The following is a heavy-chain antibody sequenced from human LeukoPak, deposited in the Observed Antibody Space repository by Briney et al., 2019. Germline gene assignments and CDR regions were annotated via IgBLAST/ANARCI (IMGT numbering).Heavy chain of an antibody. CDR1: GFTFSSYA. J-gene: IGHJ4*02. Sequence: GGPLRLSCAASGFTFSSYAMSWVRQAPGKGLEWVSAISGSGGSTYYADSVKGRFTISRDNSKNTMYLQMNSLRAEDTAVYYCAHISSRWPDYWGQGTLVTVSS. CDR3: AHISSRWPDY. CDR2: ISGSGGST. D-gene: IGHD6-13*01. V-gene: IGHV3-23*01.